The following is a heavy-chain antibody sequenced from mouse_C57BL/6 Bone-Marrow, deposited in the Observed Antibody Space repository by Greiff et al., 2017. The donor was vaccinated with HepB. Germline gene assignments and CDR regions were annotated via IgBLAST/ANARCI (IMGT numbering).Heavy chain of an antibody. J-gene: IGHJ3*01. CDR1: GYSFTGYY. CDR2: IYPYNGVS. CDR3: AREGYYGSSYGWFAY. Sequence: VQLQQSGPELVKPGASVKISCTASGYSFTGYYMHWVKQSHGNILDWIGYIYPYNGVSSYNQKFKGESTLTVDKSSSTAYMELRSLTSEDSAVYYCAREGYYGSSYGWFAYWGQGTLVTVSA. D-gene: IGHD1-1*01. V-gene: IGHV1-31*01.